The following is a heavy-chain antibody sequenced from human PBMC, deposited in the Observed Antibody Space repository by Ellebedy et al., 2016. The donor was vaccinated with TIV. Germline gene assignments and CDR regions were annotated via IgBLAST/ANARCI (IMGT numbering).Heavy chain of an antibody. D-gene: IGHD6-13*01. CDR2: ISGSGDST. V-gene: IGHV3-23*01. J-gene: IGHJ2*01. Sequence: GGSLRLXCAAPGFTFSRNAMTWVRQAPGKGLEWVPAISGSGDSTYYADSVKGRFTISRDNSKNTLYLQMNSLRAKDTAVYYCAKEFPLDHSGWYFDLWGRGTLVTVSS. CDR3: AKEFPLDHSGWYFDL. CDR1: GFTFSRNA.